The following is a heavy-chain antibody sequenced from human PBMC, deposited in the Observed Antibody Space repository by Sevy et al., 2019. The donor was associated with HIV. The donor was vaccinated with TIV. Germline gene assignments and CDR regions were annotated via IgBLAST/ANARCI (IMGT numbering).Heavy chain of an antibody. V-gene: IGHV3-30-3*01. CDR1: GFTFSRYA. Sequence: GGSLRLSCAVSGFTFSRYAMHWVRQAPGKGLEWVAVMSYDGGNKYYADSVKGRFTISRDNSKNKLFLHMNSLRAEDTAVYYCGRIGMGRTYGAPPWYWGQGTLVTVSS. D-gene: IGHD3-10*01. J-gene: IGHJ4*02. CDR2: MSYDGGNK. CDR3: GRIGMGRTYGAPPWY.